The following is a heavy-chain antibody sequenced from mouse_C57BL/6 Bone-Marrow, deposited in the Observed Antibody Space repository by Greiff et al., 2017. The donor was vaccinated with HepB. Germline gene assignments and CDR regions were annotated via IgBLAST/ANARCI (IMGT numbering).Heavy chain of an antibody. D-gene: IGHD1-1*01. J-gene: IGHJ4*01. CDR3: ARGTVVGGHYAMDY. Sequence: EVKLQESGPGLVKPSQSLSLTCSVTGYSITSGYYWNWIRQFPGNKLEWMGYISYDGSNNYNPSLKNRISITRDTSKNQFFLKLNSVTTEDTATYYCARGTVVGGHYAMDYWGQGTSVTVSS. V-gene: IGHV3-6*01. CDR1: GYSITSGYY. CDR2: ISYDGSN.